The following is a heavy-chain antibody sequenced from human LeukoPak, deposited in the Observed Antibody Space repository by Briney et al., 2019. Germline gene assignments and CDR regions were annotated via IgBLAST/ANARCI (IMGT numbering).Heavy chain of an antibody. CDR2: ITSNGGST. J-gene: IGHJ6*03. V-gene: IGHV3-64*01. CDR3: ARGSYYSYYYMDV. D-gene: IGHD1-26*01. Sequence: GGSLRLSCAASGFTFSSYAMHWVRQAPGKGLEYVSAITSNGGSTYYANSVKGRFTISRDNSKNTLYLRMGSLRAEDMAVYYCARGSYYSYYYMDVWGKGTTVTVSS. CDR1: GFTFSSYA.